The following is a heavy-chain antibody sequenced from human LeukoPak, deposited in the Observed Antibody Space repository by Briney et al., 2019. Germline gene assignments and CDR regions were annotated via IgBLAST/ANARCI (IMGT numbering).Heavy chain of an antibody. CDR3: ARGRPRFDP. Sequence: SETLSLTCAVYGGSFSGYYWSWIRQPPGKGLEWIGEINHSGSTNYNPSLKSRVTISVDTSKNQFSLKLSSATAADTAVYYCARGRPRFDPWGQGTLVTVSS. CDR1: GGSFSGYY. CDR2: INHSGST. J-gene: IGHJ5*02. V-gene: IGHV4-34*01.